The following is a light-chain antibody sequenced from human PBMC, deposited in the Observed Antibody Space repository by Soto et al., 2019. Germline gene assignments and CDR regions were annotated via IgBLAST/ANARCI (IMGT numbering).Light chain of an antibody. Sequence: QAVVPQPPSVSGAPGPRVTISCTGSSSNIGAGYDVHWYQQLPGTAPKLLIYGNSNRPSGVPDRFSGSKSGTSASLAITGLQAEDEADYYCQAYDSSLSGYVFGTGTKLTVL. CDR3: QAYDSSLSGYV. CDR2: GNS. V-gene: IGLV1-40*01. CDR1: SSNIGAGYD. J-gene: IGLJ1*01.